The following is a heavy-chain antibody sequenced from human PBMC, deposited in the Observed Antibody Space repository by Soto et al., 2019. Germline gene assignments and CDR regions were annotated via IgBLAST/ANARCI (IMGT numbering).Heavy chain of an antibody. V-gene: IGHV4-30-4*01. CDR1: GGSISSADHY. Sequence: QVQLQESGPGLVKPSQTLSLTCAVSGGSISSADHYWSWIRQPPGKALEWIGYIYYTGRTYYNPPLKSRVTISVEKSKNQCFLRLSSVTAADTAVYYCACLAGSINLFGVLTTFDNWGQGTLVTVSS. D-gene: IGHD3-3*02. J-gene: IGHJ4*02. CDR3: ACLAGSINLFGVLTTFDN. CDR2: IYYTGRT.